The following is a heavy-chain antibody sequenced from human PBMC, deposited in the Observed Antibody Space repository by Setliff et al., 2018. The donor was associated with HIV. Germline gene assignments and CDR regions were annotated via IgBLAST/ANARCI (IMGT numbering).Heavy chain of an antibody. CDR1: GFTFSSYV. Sequence: PGGSLRLSCAASGFTFSSYVMHWVRQAPGKGLEWVAFIRYDGSNKYYADSVKGRFTISRDNSKNTLYLQMNSLRAEDTAVYYCAKLEYGGAYCYAYYYYGMDVWGQGTMVTVS. V-gene: IGHV3-30*02. D-gene: IGHD2-21*02. J-gene: IGHJ6*02. CDR3: AKLEYGGAYCYAYYYYGMDV. CDR2: IRYDGSNK.